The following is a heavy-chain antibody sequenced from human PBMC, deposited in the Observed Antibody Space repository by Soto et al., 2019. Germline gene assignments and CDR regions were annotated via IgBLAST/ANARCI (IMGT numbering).Heavy chain of an antibody. V-gene: IGHV3-23*01. CDR2: ISGSGGHS. CDR1: GFTFNDYA. J-gene: IGHJ4*02. CDR3: AKDCRRLAVSGSAFDF. Sequence: GGSLRLSCAASGFTFNDYAMAWVRQAPGKGLEWVSSISGSGGHSSYADSVKGRFTISRDNVKNMLSLDMSDLRAEDTAVYYCAKDCRRLAVSGSAFDFWGQGALVTVSS. D-gene: IGHD6-13*01.